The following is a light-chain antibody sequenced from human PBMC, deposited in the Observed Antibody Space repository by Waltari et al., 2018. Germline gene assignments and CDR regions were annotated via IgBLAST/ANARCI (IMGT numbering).Light chain of an antibody. CDR2: DVT. J-gene: IGLJ3*02. V-gene: IGLV2-14*03. Sequence: QSALTQPASVSGSPGQSITISCSGTSSDVGGYNYVSWYQQHPGKAPKVMIYDVTSRPAGVSGRFSGSKSGNTASLTISGLQAEDEADYYCSSYTSSSTVVFGGGTKLTVL. CDR1: SSDVGGYNY. CDR3: SSYTSSSTVV.